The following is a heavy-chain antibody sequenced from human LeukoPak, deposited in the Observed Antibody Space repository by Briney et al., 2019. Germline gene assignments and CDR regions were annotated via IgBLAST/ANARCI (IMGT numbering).Heavy chain of an antibody. CDR1: GFTVRSYA. D-gene: IGHD4-17*01. J-gene: IGHJ4*02. Sequence: PAVFLRLTRSGSGFTVRSYAMHRVRQAPGKGLEWVAVISYDGSNKYYADSVKGRFTISRDNSKNTLYLQMNSLRAEDTAVYYCARENYGDHYFDYWGQGTLVTVSS. CDR3: ARENYGDHYFDY. CDR2: ISYDGSNK. V-gene: IGHV3-30-3*01.